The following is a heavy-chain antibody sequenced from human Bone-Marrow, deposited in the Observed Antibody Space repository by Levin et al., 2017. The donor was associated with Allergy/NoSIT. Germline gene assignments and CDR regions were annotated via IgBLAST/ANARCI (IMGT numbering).Heavy chain of an antibody. V-gene: IGHV2-70*01. CDR3: ARSYDYVWGSYRRNWFDP. D-gene: IGHD3-16*02. CDR2: IDWDDDK. CDR1: GFSLSTSGMC. J-gene: IGHJ5*02. Sequence: TLSLTCTFSGFSLSTSGMCVSWIRQPPGKALEWLALIDWDDDKYYSTSLKTRLTISKDTSKNQVVLTMTNMDPVDTATYYCARSYDYVWGSYRRNWFDPWGQGTLVTVSS.